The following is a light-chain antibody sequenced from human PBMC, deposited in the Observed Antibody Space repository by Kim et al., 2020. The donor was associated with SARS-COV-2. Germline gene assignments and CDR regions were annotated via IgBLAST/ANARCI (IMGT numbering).Light chain of an antibody. CDR3: NSRDSNNVL. CDR1: SLRSYY. V-gene: IGLV3-19*01. Sequence: SSELTQDPAVSVALGQTVRITCQGDSLRSYYATWYQQKPGQAPILVIYGKNNRPSGIPDRFSGSSSGNTASLTITGTQAGDEADYYCNSRDSNNVLFGGGTRLTVL. CDR2: GKN. J-gene: IGLJ2*01.